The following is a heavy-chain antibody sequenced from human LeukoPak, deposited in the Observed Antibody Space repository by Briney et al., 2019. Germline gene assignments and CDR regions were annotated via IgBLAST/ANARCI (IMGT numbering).Heavy chain of an antibody. J-gene: IGHJ6*03. CDR1: GGSISSSSYY. CDR2: IYYSGST. V-gene: IGHV4-39*01. CDR3: ARGDGGYGDYDVYYYYMDV. D-gene: IGHD4-17*01. Sequence: SETLSLTCTVSGGSISSSSYYWGWIRQPPGKGLEWIGSIYYSGSTYYNPSLKSRVTISVDTSKNQFSLKLSSVTAADTAVYYCARGDGGYGDYDVYYYYMDVWGKGTTVTVSS.